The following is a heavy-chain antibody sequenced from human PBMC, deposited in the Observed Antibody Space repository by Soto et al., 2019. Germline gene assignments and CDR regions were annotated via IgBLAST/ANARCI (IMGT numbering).Heavy chain of an antibody. D-gene: IGHD3-3*01. Sequence: GASVKVSCKASGGTFSSYAISWVRQTPGQGLEWMGGIIPIFGTANYAQKFQGRVTITADKSTSTAYMELSSLRSEDTAVYYCARGSPGHDFWSGYDKKHYYYYGMDVWGQGTTVTVSS. CDR1: GGTFSSYA. CDR2: IIPIFGTA. CDR3: ARGSPGHDFWSGYDKKHYYYYGMDV. J-gene: IGHJ6*02. V-gene: IGHV1-69*06.